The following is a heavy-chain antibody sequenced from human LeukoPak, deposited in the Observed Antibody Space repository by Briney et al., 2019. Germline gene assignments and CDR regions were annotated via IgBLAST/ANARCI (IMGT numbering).Heavy chain of an antibody. CDR2: IIPTFGTA. J-gene: IGHJ2*01. CDR3: ARLVDTAGFWYFDL. CDR1: GGTFSSYA. Sequence: SVKVSCKASGGTFSSYAISWVRQAPGQGLEWMGGIIPTFGTANYAQKFQGRVTITADESTSTAYMELSSLRSEDTAVYYCARLVDTAGFWYFDLWGRGTLVTVSS. D-gene: IGHD5-18*01. V-gene: IGHV1-69*13.